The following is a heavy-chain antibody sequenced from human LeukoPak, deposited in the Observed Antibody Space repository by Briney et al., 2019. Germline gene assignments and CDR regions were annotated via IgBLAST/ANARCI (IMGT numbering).Heavy chain of an antibody. CDR2: IYYSGSA. V-gene: IGHV4-61*05. Sequence: PSETLSLTCTVSGGSIRSSTDYWGWIRQPPGKGLEWIGYIYYSGSAYYNPSLKSRVTISVDTSKNHFSLKLSSVTAADTAVYYCARTMGAAYFDSWGQGTLVTVSS. J-gene: IGHJ4*02. CDR3: ARTMGAAYFDS. D-gene: IGHD1-26*01. CDR1: GGSIRSSTDY.